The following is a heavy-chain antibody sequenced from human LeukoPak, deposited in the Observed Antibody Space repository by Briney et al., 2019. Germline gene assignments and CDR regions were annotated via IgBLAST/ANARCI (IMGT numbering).Heavy chain of an antibody. CDR2: INQSGDT. V-gene: IGHV4-34*01. CDR3: ARVVGIAVVPGASEDNYFDP. J-gene: IGHJ5*02. Sequence: SETLSLTCGVYGGSFSNYFWAWIRQSPAKGLEWVGEINQSGDTDYNPSLKSRANISIDTSRSQFSPTLSSVTAADTAIYYCARVVGIAVVPGASEDNYFDPWGQGTQVTVSS. D-gene: IGHD2-21*01. CDR1: GGSFSNYF.